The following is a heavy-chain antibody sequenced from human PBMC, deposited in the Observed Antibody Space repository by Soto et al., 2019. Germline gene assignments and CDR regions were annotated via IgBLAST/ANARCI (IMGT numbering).Heavy chain of an antibody. J-gene: IGHJ5*02. CDR2: ISAYNGNT. CDR1: GYTFTSYG. Sequence: QVQLVQSGAEVKKPGASVKVSCKASGYTFTSYGISWVRQAPGQGLEWMGWISAYNGNTNYAQKLQGRVTLTTDTSTSQAYMELRSLRSDDTAVYYCARSEQWLEGGEKNWFDPWGQGTLVTVSS. V-gene: IGHV1-18*01. D-gene: IGHD6-19*01. CDR3: ARSEQWLEGGEKNWFDP.